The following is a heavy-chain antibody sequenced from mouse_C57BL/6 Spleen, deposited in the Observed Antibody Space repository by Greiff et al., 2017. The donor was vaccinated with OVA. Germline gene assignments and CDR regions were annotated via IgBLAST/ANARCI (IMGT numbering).Heavy chain of an antibody. J-gene: IGHJ1*03. V-gene: IGHV1-53*01. CDR1: GYTFTSYW. CDR2: INPSNGGT. Sequence: QVQLQQPGTELVKPGASVKLSCKASGYTFTSYWMHWVKQRPGQGLEWIGNINPSNGGTNYNEKFKSKATLTVDKSSSTAYLQLSSLTSEDSAVYYCARDDYDSSYWYYDVWGTGTTVTVSS. D-gene: IGHD1-1*01. CDR3: ARDDYDSSYWYYDV.